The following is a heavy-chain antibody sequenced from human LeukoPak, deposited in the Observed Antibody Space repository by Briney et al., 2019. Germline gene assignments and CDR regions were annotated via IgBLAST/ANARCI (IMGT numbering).Heavy chain of an antibody. CDR1: GYSLSSGFY. CDR3: ARSRYFDRSGYFDH. J-gene: IGHJ4*02. D-gene: IGHD3-22*01. V-gene: IGHV4-38-2*02. Sequence: SETLSLTCTVSGYSLSSGFYWDWIRQPPGKGLEWIATIYYSGNSYSNPSLKSRVTISVDPSKNQFSLRLTSVIAADTAVYYCARSRYFDRSGYFDHWGQGALVTVSS. CDR2: IYYSGNS.